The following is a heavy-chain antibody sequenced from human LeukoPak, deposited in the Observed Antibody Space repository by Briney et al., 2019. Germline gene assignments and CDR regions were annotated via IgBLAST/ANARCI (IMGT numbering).Heavy chain of an antibody. CDR1: GFSFSTYA. D-gene: IGHD4-11*01. J-gene: IGHJ4*02. Sequence: GSLRLSCAASGFSFSTYAMSWVRQAPGKGLEWVSSISAGATATYYADSAKGRFTISRDNSENTLYLQMNSLRADDTALYYCAKGGTTAWTAVDYWGQGTLVTVSS. CDR2: ISAGATAT. CDR3: AKGGTTAWTAVDY. V-gene: IGHV3-23*01.